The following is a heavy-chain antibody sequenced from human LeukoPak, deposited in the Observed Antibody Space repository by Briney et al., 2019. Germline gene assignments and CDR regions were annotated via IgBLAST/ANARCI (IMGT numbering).Heavy chain of an antibody. Sequence: GGSLRLPCAASGFTFSSYAMSWVRQAPGKGLEWVSAISGSGGSTYYADSVKGRFTISRDNSKNTLYLQMNSLRAEDTAVYYCAKDWVRSLYYYESSGDYWGQGTLVSVSS. CDR3: AKDWVRSLYYYESSGDY. J-gene: IGHJ4*02. V-gene: IGHV3-23*01. D-gene: IGHD3-22*01. CDR1: GFTFSSYA. CDR2: ISGSGGST.